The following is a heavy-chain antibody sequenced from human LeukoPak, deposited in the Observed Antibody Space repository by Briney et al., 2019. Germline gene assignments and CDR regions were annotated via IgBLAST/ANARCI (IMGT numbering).Heavy chain of an antibody. D-gene: IGHD6-13*01. CDR1: GFTFSSYA. CDR2: ISGSGGST. V-gene: IGHV3-23*01. Sequence: AGGSLRLSCAASGFTFSSYAMSWVRQAPGKGLEWVSAISGSGGSTYYADSVKGRFTISRDNSKNTLYLQMNSLRAEDTAVYYCAKDLGSSHRKTDWGQGTLVTVSS. CDR3: AKDLGSSHRKTD. J-gene: IGHJ4*02.